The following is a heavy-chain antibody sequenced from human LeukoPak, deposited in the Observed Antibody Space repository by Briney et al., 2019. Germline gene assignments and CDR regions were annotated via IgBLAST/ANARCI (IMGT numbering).Heavy chain of an antibody. CDR2: IIPIFGTA. D-gene: IGHD5-24*01. J-gene: IGHJ6*03. CDR1: GGTFSSYA. Sequence: GASVKYSCKASGGTFSSYAISWVRQAPGQGLEWMGGIIPIFGTANYAQKFQGRVTITTDESTSTAYMELSSLRSEDTAVYYCARDDGAPGYMDVWGKGTTVTVSS. V-gene: IGHV1-69*05. CDR3: ARDDGAPGYMDV.